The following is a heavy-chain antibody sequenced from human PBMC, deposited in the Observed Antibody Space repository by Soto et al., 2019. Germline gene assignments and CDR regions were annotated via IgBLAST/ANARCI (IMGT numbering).Heavy chain of an antibody. Sequence: SVKVACKASGGTFSSYAISWVRQAPGQGLEWMGGIIPIFGTANYAQKFQGRVTITADESTSTAYMELSSLRAEDTAVYYCARCRFRYYFDYWGQGTLVTVSS. CDR1: GGTFSSYA. V-gene: IGHV1-69*13. CDR2: IIPIFGTA. CDR3: ARCRFRYYFDY. J-gene: IGHJ4*02.